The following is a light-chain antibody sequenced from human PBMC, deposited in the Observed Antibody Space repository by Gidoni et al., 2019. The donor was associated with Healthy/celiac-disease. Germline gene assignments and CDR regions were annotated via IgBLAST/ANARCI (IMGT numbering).Light chain of an antibody. CDR2: QDS. V-gene: IGLV3-1*01. J-gene: IGLJ3*02. Sequence: DELTQPPSGSVSPGQTASITCSGDKWGDKYACWYQQKPGKSPVLVLYQDSKRPSGIPERFSGSNSGNTATLTISGTQAMDEADYYCPAWDSSTWVFGGGTKLTVL. CDR3: PAWDSSTWV. CDR1: KWGDKY.